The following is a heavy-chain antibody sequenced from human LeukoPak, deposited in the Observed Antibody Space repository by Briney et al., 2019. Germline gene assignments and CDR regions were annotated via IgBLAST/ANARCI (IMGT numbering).Heavy chain of an antibody. V-gene: IGHV1-18*01. D-gene: IGHD3-3*01. CDR1: GYTFTSYG. Sequence: ASVKVSCKASGYTFTSYGISWVRQAPGQGLEWMGWISAYSGNTNYAQKLQGRVTMTTDTSTSTAYMELRSLRSDDTVVYYCARVSDDFWSGYSRYYYYGMDVWGQRTTVTVSS. CDR3: ARVSDDFWSGYSRYYYYGMDV. CDR2: ISAYSGNT. J-gene: IGHJ6*02.